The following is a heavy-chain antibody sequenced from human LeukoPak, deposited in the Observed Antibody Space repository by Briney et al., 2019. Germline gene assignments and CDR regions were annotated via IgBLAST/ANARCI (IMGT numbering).Heavy chain of an antibody. J-gene: IGHJ4*02. CDR3: ARDKRLYSYGQGSLGY. V-gene: IGHV1-2*02. D-gene: IGHD5-18*01. CDR2: INPNSGGT. CDR1: GYTFTGYY. Sequence: HGASVKVSCKASGYTFTGYYMHWVRQAPGQGLEWMGWINPNSGGTNYAQKLQGRVAMTTDTSTSTAYMELRSLRSDDTAVYYCARDKRLYSYGQGSLGYWGQGTLVTVSS.